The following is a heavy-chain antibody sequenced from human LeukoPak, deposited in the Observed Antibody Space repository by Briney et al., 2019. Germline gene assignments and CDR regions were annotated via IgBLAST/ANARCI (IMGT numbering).Heavy chain of an antibody. Sequence: SETLSLTCTVSGGSISSSSYYWGWIRQPPGKGLEWIGSIYYSGSTYYNPSLKSRVTISVDTSKNQFSLKLSSVTAADTAVYYCARLSDYYDSSGHFDYWGQGTLVTVSS. J-gene: IGHJ4*02. CDR2: IYYSGST. D-gene: IGHD3-22*01. CDR1: GGSISSSSYY. CDR3: ARLSDYYDSSGHFDY. V-gene: IGHV4-39*07.